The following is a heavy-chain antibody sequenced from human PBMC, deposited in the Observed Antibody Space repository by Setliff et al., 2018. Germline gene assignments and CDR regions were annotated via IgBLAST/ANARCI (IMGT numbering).Heavy chain of an antibody. CDR2: IYTSGST. V-gene: IGHV4-39*07. Sequence: SETLSLTCTVSGGAISGTYYYWGWTRQPPGKGLEWIGNIYTSGSTNYNPSLTSRVPLSVDASKNQFFLKLTSVTAADTAVYYCARSNMGNYYESVRYYYYYYMDVWGKGTTVTVSS. CDR3: ARSNMGNYYESVRYYYYYYMDV. CDR1: GGAISGTYYY. D-gene: IGHD3-10*01. J-gene: IGHJ6*03.